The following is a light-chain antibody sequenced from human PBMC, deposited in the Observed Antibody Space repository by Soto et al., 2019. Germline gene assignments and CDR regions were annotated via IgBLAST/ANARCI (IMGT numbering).Light chain of an antibody. CDR2: DAS. CDR3: QQYDNPPWT. J-gene: IGKJ1*01. V-gene: IGKV1-33*01. Sequence: DIPMTQSPSSLSASVGDRVTITCQASQDISNYLNWYQQKPGKAPKFLIYDASNLETGVPSRFSGSGSGTDFTFTISSLQPEDIATYYCQQYDNPPWTFGQGTKVEIK. CDR1: QDISNY.